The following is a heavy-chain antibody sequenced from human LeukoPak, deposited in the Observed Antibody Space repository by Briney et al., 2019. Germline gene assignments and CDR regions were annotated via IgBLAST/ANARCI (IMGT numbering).Heavy chain of an antibody. Sequence: PSETLSLTCTVSGGSISSYYWSWIRQPPGKGLEWIGYIYYSGSTNYNPSLKSRVTISVDTSKNQFSLKLSSVTAADTAVYYCARVYVGYYYYYMDVWGKGTTVTVSS. V-gene: IGHV4-59*12. CDR2: IYYSGST. CDR1: GGSISSYY. J-gene: IGHJ6*03. D-gene: IGHD2-8*01. CDR3: ARVYVGYYYYYMDV.